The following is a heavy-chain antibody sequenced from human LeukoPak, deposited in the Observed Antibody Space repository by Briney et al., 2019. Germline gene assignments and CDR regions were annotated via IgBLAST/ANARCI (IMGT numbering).Heavy chain of an antibody. CDR2: IYYSGST. V-gene: IGHV4-59*12. CDR1: GGSISSYY. J-gene: IGHJ4*02. D-gene: IGHD1-20*01. Sequence: SETLSLTCTVSGGSISSYYWSWIRQPPGKGLEWIGYIYYSGSTNYNPSLKSRVTISVDTSKNQFSLKLSSVTAADTAVYYCARDNYYFDYWGQGTLVTVSS. CDR3: ARDNYYFDY.